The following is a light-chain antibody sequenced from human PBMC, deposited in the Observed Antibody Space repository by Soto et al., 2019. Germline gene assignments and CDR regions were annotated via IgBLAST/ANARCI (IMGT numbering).Light chain of an antibody. CDR3: QQSYSRPRIT. Sequence: DIQMTQSPSPLSASVGDRVTITCRASQGISKYLNWYQQKSGGAPKLLIYAASTLQSGVPSRFSGSGSGTDFTLTISSLQPEDFGTYYCQQSYSRPRITFGQGTRLEIK. J-gene: IGKJ5*01. V-gene: IGKV1-39*01. CDR1: QGISKY. CDR2: AAS.